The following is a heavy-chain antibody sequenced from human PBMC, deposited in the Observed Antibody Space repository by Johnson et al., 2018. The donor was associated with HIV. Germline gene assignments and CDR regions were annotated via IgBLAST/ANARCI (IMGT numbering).Heavy chain of an antibody. V-gene: IGHV3-7*01. CDR3: ARDAPYCSGGTCYSDAFDI. J-gene: IGHJ3*02. D-gene: IGHD2-15*01. Sequence: EVQLVESGGGLVQPGGSLRLSCAASGFTFSNFWMSWVRQAPGRGPEWVANIKQDGREKYYVDSVKGRFTISRDNAKRSLYVEMNSLRAEDTAVYYCARDAPYCSGGTCYSDAFDIWGQGTMVTVSS. CDR2: IKQDGREK. CDR1: GFTFSNFW.